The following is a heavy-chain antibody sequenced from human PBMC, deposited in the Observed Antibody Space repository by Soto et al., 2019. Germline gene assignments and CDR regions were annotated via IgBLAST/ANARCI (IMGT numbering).Heavy chain of an antibody. CDR1: GGIFSGYA. CDR3: AIRGSGSAYEEISHYGLDV. D-gene: IGHD3-10*01. Sequence: VQLVQSGTEVKEPGSSVKVSCRASGGIFSGYAFGWVRQAPGQGLEWMAGIIPVYGTSSSAQKFQGRVTITADESSTTVYLELSSLRSEDTAVYYCAIRGSGSAYEEISHYGLDVWGQGTTVIVSS. V-gene: IGHV1-69*01. CDR2: IIPVYGTS. J-gene: IGHJ6*02.